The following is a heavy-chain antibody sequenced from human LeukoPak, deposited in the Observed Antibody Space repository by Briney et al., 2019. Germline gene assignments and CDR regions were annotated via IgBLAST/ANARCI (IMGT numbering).Heavy chain of an antibody. V-gene: IGHV3-33*06. CDR3: AKDAAGSSSRANY. J-gene: IGHJ4*02. Sequence: GRSLRLSCAASGFTFSSFGMHWVRQAPGKGLEWVAVIWYDGSNKYYADSVKGRFTISRDDSKNTLSLQMNSLRAEDTAVYYCAKDAAGSSSRANYWGQGALVTVSS. D-gene: IGHD6-13*01. CDR2: IWYDGSNK. CDR1: GFTFSSFG.